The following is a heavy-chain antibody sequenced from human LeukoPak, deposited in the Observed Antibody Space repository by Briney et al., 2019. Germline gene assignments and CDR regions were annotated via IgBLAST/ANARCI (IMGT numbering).Heavy chain of an antibody. Sequence: ASVKVSCKASGYTFTSYYMHWVRQAPGQGLEWMGIINPSGGSTSYAQKFQGRVTMTRDTSTSTVYMELSSLRSEDTAVYYCAGGYCTNGVCPGWFDPWGQGTLVTVSS. CDR2: INPSGGST. V-gene: IGHV1-46*01. CDR3: AGGYCTNGVCPGWFDP. D-gene: IGHD2-8*01. CDR1: GYTFTSYY. J-gene: IGHJ5*02.